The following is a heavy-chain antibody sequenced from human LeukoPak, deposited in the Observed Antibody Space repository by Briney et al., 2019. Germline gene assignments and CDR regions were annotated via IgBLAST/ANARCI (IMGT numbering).Heavy chain of an antibody. V-gene: IGHV4-34*01. D-gene: IGHD1-1*01. CDR2: VNHRGDT. CDR3: ARGPTISETGYFDY. CDR1: GGSFTGYY. J-gene: IGHJ4*03. Sequence: SETLSLTCAVYGGSFTGYYWSWIRQSPGKGLQWIAEVNHRGDTNCNPSVKGRVTISVDTSKDQFSLKVTSLTAADTAVYYCARGPTISETGYFDYWGQGTLVTVSS.